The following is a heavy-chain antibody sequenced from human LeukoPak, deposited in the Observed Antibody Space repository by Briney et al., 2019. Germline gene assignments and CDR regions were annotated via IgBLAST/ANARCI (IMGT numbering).Heavy chain of an antibody. J-gene: IGHJ3*02. D-gene: IGHD1-7*01. V-gene: IGHV3-21*01. CDR1: GFTFSSHS. CDR2: ISSSSSYI. CDR3: ARVIHGRITGTKGAFDI. Sequence: GGSLRLSCAASGFTFSSHSMNWVRQAPGKGLEWVSSISSSSSYIYYADSVKGRFTISRDNAKNSLYLQMNSLRAEDTAVYYCARVIHGRITGTKGAFDIWGQGTMVTVSS.